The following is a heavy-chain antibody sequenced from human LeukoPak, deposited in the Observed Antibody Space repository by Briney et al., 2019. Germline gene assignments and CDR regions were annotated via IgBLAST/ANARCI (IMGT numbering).Heavy chain of an antibody. CDR3: ARQNELGTFDP. Sequence: ASVKVSCKASGYTFTSYGISWVRQAPGQGLEWMGWISAYNGNTNYSQKLQGRVTITTDTSTSTAYMELRSLRSDDTAVYYCARQNELGTFDPWGQGTLVTVSS. CDR2: ISAYNGNT. CDR1: GYTFTSYG. V-gene: IGHV1-18*01. D-gene: IGHD1-1*01. J-gene: IGHJ5*02.